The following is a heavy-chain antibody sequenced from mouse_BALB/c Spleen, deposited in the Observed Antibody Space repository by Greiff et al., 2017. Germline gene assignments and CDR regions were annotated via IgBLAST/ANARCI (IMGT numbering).Heavy chain of an antibody. V-gene: IGHV1S56*01. CDR3: ARDPFDY. CDR2: IYPGNVNT. Sequence: VQLQQSGPELVKPGASVRISCKASGYTFTSYYIHWVKQRPGQGLEWIGWIYPGNVNTKYNEKFKGKATLTADKSSSTAYMQLSSLTSEDSAVYFCARDPFDYWGQGTTLTVSS. J-gene: IGHJ2*01. CDR1: GYTFTSYY.